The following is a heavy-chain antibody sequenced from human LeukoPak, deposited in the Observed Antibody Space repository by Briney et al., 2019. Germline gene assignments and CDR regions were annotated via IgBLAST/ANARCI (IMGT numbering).Heavy chain of an antibody. Sequence: GGSLRLSCAASGFTFSNHWMHWGRQAPGKGLLWVSRIDEGGSNAMYADSVKGRFSISRDNAKNTVNLQMNSLRAEDTGVYYCIRDEALWRLDYWGQGTLVTVSS. CDR3: IRDEALWRLDY. J-gene: IGHJ4*02. CDR2: IDEGGSNA. V-gene: IGHV3-74*03. D-gene: IGHD2-21*01. CDR1: GFTFSNHW.